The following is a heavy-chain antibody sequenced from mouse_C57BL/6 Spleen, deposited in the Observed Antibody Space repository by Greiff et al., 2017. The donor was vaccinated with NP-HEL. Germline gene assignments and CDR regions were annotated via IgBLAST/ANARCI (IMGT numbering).Heavy chain of an antibody. Sequence: QVQLQQPGAELVKPGASVKLSCKASGYTFTSYWMHWVKQRPGQGLEWIGMIHPNSGSTNYNEKFKSKATLTVDKSYSTAYMQLSSLTSADSAVYYCSRRGVTGAWFAYWGQGTLVTVSA. CDR3: SRRGVTGAWFAY. CDR2: IHPNSGST. V-gene: IGHV1-64*01. CDR1: GYTFTSYW. J-gene: IGHJ3*01. D-gene: IGHD4-1*01.